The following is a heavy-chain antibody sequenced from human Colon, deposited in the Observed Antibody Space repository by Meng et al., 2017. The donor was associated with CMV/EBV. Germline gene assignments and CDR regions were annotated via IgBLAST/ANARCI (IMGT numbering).Heavy chain of an antibody. CDR1: GLTFDDYT. Sequence: GGSLRLSCAGSGLTFDDYTMNWVRQAPGKGLEWISVISWDGSSKTYADSVRGRFAISRDNSKNSLFLQLSSLRVEDTALYYCAKGTAATTVPDFDSWGQGTLVTVSS. V-gene: IGHV3-43*01. J-gene: IGHJ4*02. D-gene: IGHD4-17*01. CDR3: AKGTAATTVPDFDS. CDR2: ISWDGSSK.